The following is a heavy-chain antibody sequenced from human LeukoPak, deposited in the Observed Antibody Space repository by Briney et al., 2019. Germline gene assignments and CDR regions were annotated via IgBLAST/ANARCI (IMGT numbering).Heavy chain of an antibody. CDR1: GFTFSSYA. CDR3: AKSRGLSSPFDY. CDR2: ISGSGGST. J-gene: IGHJ4*02. D-gene: IGHD2-15*01. Sequence: GGSLRLSCAASGFTFSSYAMSWVRQAPGKGLERVSAISGSGGSTYYAASVKGRFAISRDNSKNTLYLQMNSLRAEDTAVYYCAKSRGLSSPFDYWGQGTLVTVSS. V-gene: IGHV3-23*01.